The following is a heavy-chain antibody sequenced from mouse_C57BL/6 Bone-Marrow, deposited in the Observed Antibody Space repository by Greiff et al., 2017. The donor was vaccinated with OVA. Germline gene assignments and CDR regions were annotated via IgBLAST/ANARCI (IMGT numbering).Heavy chain of an antibody. CDR3: ARSDITTVVADY. V-gene: IGHV1-76*01. Sequence: VKLVESGAELVRPGASVKLSCKASGYTFTDYYINWVKQRPGQGLEWIARIYPGSGNTYYNEKFKGKATLTAEKSSSTAYMQLSSLTSEDSAVYFCARSDITTVVADYWGQGTTLTVSS. CDR2: IYPGSGNT. CDR1: GYTFTDYY. D-gene: IGHD1-1*01. J-gene: IGHJ2*01.